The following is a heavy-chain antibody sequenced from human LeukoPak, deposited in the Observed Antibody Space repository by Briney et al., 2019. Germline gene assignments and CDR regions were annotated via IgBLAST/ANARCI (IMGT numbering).Heavy chain of an antibody. CDR3: TRDPEYSDT. J-gene: IGHJ5*02. V-gene: IGHV3-11*01. CDR2: IPGSGTSV. Sequence: SGGSLRLSCAASGFTFSDYYINWIRQAPGRGLEWIAYIPGSGTSVYYADSVKGRFTVSRDNAANSVFLQMDSLRVDDSAVYFCTRDPEYSDTRGQGTLVTVSS. D-gene: IGHD1-14*01. CDR1: GFTFSDYY.